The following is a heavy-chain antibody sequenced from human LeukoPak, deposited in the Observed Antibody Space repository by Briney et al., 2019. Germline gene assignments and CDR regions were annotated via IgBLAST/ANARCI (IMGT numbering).Heavy chain of an antibody. CDR3: ARRLYYYNSGTNYYFDF. J-gene: IGHJ4*02. CDR1: GYSFSNYW. CDR2: VYPGDSDT. D-gene: IGHD3-10*01. V-gene: IGHV5-51*01. Sequence: GGSLQISCKGSGYSFSNYWIGWVRQMPGKGLEWMGIVYPGDSDTRYSPSFQGQVTISADKSISTAYLQWSSLKASDTAIYYCARRLYYYNSGTNYYFDFWGQGTLVTVSS.